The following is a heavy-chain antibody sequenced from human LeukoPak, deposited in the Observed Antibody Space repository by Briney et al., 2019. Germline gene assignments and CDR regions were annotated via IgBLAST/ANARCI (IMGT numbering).Heavy chain of an antibody. J-gene: IGHJ4*02. D-gene: IGHD6-6*01. Sequence: SVKVSCKASGGTFSSYAISWVRQAPGQGLEWMGGITPIFGTANYAQKFQGRVTITADESTSTAYMELSSLRSEGTAVYYCARGESLVFHYYFDYWGQGTLVTVSS. CDR2: ITPIFGTA. CDR3: ARGESLVFHYYFDY. CDR1: GGTFSSYA. V-gene: IGHV1-69*13.